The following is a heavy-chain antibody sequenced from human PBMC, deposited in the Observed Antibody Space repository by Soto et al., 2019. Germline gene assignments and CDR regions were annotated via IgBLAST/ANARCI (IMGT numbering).Heavy chain of an antibody. CDR2: INGGNENT. CDR3: ARDSAASVLGTSAYYYYGMDV. V-gene: IGHV1-3*01. D-gene: IGHD6-25*01. Sequence: ASVKVSCKASGYTFTSYVMHWVRQAPGQRPEWMGWINGGNENTKYSEKFQGRVTITRDTSASTAYMELSSLRSEDTAVYYCARDSAASVLGTSAYYYYGMDVWGQGTTVTVSS. CDR1: GYTFTSYV. J-gene: IGHJ6*02.